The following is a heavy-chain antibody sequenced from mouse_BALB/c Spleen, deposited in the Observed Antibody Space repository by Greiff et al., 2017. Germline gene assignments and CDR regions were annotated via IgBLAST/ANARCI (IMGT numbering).Heavy chain of an antibody. CDR3: ARVGSNYYAMDY. CDR2: IWPGGST. V-gene: IGHV2-9*02. D-gene: IGHD1-1*01. Sequence: VQRVESGPGLVAPSQSLSITCTVSGFSLTSYGVHWVRQPPGKGLEWLGVIWPGGSTNYNSALMSRLSTSKDNSKSQVLLQMNSLQTDDTAMYCCARVGSNYYAMDYWGQGTTVTVSS. J-gene: IGHJ4*01. CDR1: GFSLTSYG.